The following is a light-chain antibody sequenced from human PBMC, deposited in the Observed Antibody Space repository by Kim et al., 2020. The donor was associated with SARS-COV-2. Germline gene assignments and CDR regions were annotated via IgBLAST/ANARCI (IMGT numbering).Light chain of an antibody. CDR3: QQYGSSPPWT. CDR2: GAS. J-gene: IGKJ1*01. V-gene: IGKV3-20*01. Sequence: PGERATLSCRASQSVSSSYLAWYQQKPGQAPRLLIYGASSRATGIPDRFSGSGSETDFTLTISRLEPEDFAVYYCQQYGSSPPWTFGQGTKVDIK. CDR1: QSVSSSY.